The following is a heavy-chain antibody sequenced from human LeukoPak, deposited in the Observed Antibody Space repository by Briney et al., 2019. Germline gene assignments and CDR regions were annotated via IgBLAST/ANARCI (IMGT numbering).Heavy chain of an antibody. D-gene: IGHD3-22*01. CDR1: GFTFSSYS. J-gene: IGHJ4*02. V-gene: IGHV3-21*01. CDR2: ISSSSSYI. Sequence: GGSLRLSCAASGFTFSSYSMNWVRQAPGKRREWVSSISSSSSYIYYADSVKGRFTISRDNAKNSLYLQMNSLRAEDTAVYYCARSYAINMIDYWGQGTLVTVSS. CDR3: ARSYAINMIDY.